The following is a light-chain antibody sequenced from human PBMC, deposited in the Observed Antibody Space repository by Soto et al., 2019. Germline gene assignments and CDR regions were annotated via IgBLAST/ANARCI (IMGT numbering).Light chain of an antibody. CDR1: QSVSSN. CDR3: QQYNKWPPYT. Sequence: EIVMTQSPATLSVSPGERATLSCRASQSVSSNLAWYQQKPRQAPRLLIYGASTRPTGIPARFSGSGSGIEFTLPINSLQSEDFAVYYCQQYNKWPPYTFGQGTKLESK. V-gene: IGKV3-15*01. CDR2: GAS. J-gene: IGKJ2*01.